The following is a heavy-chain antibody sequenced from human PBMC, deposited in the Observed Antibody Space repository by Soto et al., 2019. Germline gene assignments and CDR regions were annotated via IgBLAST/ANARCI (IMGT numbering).Heavy chain of an antibody. CDR3: ARGRGGYGYIWGSYVIDY. V-gene: IGHV3-53*04. Sequence: EVQLVESGGGLVQPGGSLRLSCAASGFTVSSNYMSWVRQAPGKGLEWVSVIYSGGSTYYADSVKGRFTISRHNSKNTLYLQMNSLRAEDTAVYYCARGRGGYGYIWGSYVIDYWGQGTLVTVSS. CDR1: GFTVSSNY. CDR2: IYSGGST. D-gene: IGHD3-16*01. J-gene: IGHJ4*02.